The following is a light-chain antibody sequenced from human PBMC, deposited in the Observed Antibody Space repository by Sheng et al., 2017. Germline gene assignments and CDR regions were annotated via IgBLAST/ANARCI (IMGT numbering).Light chain of an antibody. Sequence: DIQMTQSPSTLSASVGDRVTITCRASQSISSWLAWYQQKPGKAPKXLIYKASSLESGVPSRFSGSGSGTEFTLTISSLQPDDFATYYCQQYNSYPWTFGQGTKVEIK. CDR3: QQYNSYPWT. J-gene: IGKJ1*01. CDR1: QSISSW. V-gene: IGKV1-5*03. CDR2: KAS.